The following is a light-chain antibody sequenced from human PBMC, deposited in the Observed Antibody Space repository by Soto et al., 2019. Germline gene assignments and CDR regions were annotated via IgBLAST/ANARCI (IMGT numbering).Light chain of an antibody. CDR1: QSISSW. CDR3: KQYNCYPT. J-gene: IGKJ4*01. Sequence: DIQMTQSPSTLSASVGDRVTITCRASQSISSWLAWYQQKPGKAPNLLIYKASSLESGVPSRFRGSGSGTEFTLAISRLQPGDFASYYGKQYNCYPTFGGGTKVEIK. CDR2: KAS. V-gene: IGKV1-5*03.